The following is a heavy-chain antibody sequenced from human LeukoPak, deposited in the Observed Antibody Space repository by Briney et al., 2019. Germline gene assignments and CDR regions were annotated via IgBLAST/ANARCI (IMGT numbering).Heavy chain of an antibody. V-gene: IGHV4-61*01. Sequence: SETLSLTCTVSGGSISTSNYYWSWIRQPPGKGLEWIGYIYYSGSTNYNPSLKSRVTISVDTSKNQFSLKLSSVTAADTAVYYCAKHTYYYGSGSYSLRQWFDPWGQGTLVTVSS. D-gene: IGHD3-10*01. J-gene: IGHJ5*02. CDR1: GGSISTSNYY. CDR3: AKHTYYYGSGSYSLRQWFDP. CDR2: IYYSGST.